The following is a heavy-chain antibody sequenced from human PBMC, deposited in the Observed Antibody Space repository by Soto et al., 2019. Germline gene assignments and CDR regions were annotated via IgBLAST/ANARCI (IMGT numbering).Heavy chain of an antibody. D-gene: IGHD3-10*01. CDR3: ARVVRGGPPDSGYFQH. V-gene: IGHV4-59*01. CDR2: IYYSGST. CDR1: GGSISSYY. Sequence: SETLSLTCTVSGGSISSYYWSWIRQPPGKGLEWIGYIYYSGSTNYNPSLKSRVTISVDTSKNQFSLKLSSVTAADTAVYYCARVVRGGPPDSGYFQHWGQGTLVTVSS. J-gene: IGHJ1*01.